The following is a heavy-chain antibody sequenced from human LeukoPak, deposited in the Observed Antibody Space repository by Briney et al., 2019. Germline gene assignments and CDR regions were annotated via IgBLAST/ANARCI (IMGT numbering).Heavy chain of an antibody. Sequence: SVKVSCKASGGTFSSYAISWVRQAPGQGLEWMGGIIPIFGTANYAQKFQGRVTITADESTSTAYMELSSLRSEDTAVYYCARDEESRRDAFDIWGQGTMVTVSS. CDR2: IIPIFGTA. V-gene: IGHV1-69*13. CDR3: ARDEESRRDAFDI. CDR1: GGTFSSYA. J-gene: IGHJ3*02.